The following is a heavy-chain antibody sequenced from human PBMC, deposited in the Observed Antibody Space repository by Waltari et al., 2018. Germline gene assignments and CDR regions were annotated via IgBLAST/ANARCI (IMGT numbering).Heavy chain of an antibody. CDR2: INHSGST. J-gene: IGHJ4*02. V-gene: IGHV4-34*01. CDR1: GGSFSGYY. Sequence: QVQLQQWGAGLLKPSETLSLTCAVYGGSFSGYYWSWIPQPPGKGLEWIGEINHSGSTNYNPSLKSRVTISVDTSKNQFSLKLSSVTAADTAVYYCARGKGGTMVRGSRPRGFDYWGQGTLVTVSS. D-gene: IGHD3-10*01. CDR3: ARGKGGTMVRGSRPRGFDY.